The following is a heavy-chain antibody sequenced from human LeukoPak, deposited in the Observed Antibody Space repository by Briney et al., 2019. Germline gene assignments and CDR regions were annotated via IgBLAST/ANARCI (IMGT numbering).Heavy chain of an antibody. D-gene: IGHD3-10*01. CDR2: INPGSGST. CDR3: AREILPGGVWAFDI. J-gene: IGHJ3*02. V-gene: IGHV1-46*01. Sequence: ASVQVSCKSRDYAFTANYMDGLRQAPGQGLEWMGIINPGSGSTTYAQKFQGRVTMTRDTSTSIVYLDLSRLEPHEGAGHYCAREILPGGVWAFDIWGQGTMVTVSS. CDR1: DYAFTANY.